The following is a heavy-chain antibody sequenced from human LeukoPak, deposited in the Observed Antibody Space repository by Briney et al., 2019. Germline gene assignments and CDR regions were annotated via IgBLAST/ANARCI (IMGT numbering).Heavy chain of an antibody. J-gene: IGHJ5*02. CDR1: GGSISSSSYY. D-gene: IGHD3-9*01. CDR2: IYYSGST. Sequence: PSETLSLTCTVSGGSISSSSYYWGWIRQPPGKGLEWIGSIYYSGSTYYNPSLKSRVTISADTSKNQFSLKLSSVTAADTAVYYCARGPRYYDILTGYSNWFDPWGQGTLVTVSS. V-gene: IGHV4-39*01. CDR3: ARGPRYYDILTGYSNWFDP.